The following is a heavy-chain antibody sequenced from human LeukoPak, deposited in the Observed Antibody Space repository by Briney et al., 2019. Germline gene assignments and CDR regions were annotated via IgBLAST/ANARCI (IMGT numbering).Heavy chain of an antibody. CDR1: GGTFSSYA. CDR2: IIPIFGTA. D-gene: IGHD1-26*01. J-gene: IGHJ6*03. Sequence: ASVKVSCKASGGTFSSYAISWVRQAPGQGLEWMGGIIPIFGTANYAQKFQGRVTITTDESTSTAYMELSSLRSEDTAVYYCTRDRVGADYYMDVWGKGTTVTVSS. V-gene: IGHV1-69*05. CDR3: TRDRVGADYYMDV.